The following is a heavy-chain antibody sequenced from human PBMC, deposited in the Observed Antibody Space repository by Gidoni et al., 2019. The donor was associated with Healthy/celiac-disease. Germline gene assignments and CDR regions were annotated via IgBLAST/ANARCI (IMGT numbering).Heavy chain of an antibody. J-gene: IGHJ4*02. V-gene: IGHV3-33*01. CDR1: GFTFSSYG. CDR2: IWYDGSNK. Sequence: QVQLVASGGGVVQPGRSLRLSCAASGFTFSSYGMHWVRPAPGKGLEWVAVIWYDGSNKYYADSVKGRFTISRDNYKNTLYLQMNSLRAEDTAVYYCARDWGYGGNSSPFDYWGQGTLVTVSS. D-gene: IGHD4-17*01. CDR3: ARDWGYGGNSSPFDY.